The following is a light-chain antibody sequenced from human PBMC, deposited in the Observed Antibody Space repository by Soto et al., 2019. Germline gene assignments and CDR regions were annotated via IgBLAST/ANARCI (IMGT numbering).Light chain of an antibody. CDR3: SSYTSSSTSTV. CDR1: SSDVGGYNY. J-gene: IGLJ3*02. Sequence: QSALTQPASVSGSPGQSITISCTGTSSDVGGYNYVSWYQQHPGKAPKLMIYDVSNRPSGVSNRFSGSKSSNTASLTISGLQAEDEADYYCSSYTSSSTSTVFGGGTKLTVL. CDR2: DVS. V-gene: IGLV2-14*01.